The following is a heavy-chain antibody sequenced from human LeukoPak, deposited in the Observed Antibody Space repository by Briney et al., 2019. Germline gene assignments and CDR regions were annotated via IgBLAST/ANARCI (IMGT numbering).Heavy chain of an antibody. D-gene: IGHD4-23*01. CDR3: ARGVREMTTVVTSFDY. CDR2: INPSGST. CDR1: ARSFSGYY. V-gene: IGHV4-34*01. J-gene: IGHJ4*02. Sequence: SQTLSLTCAVDARSFSGYYWSWIRQPPGNGREWIGEINPSGSTNYNPSLKSRVTISVDRSKNQFSLKWSSVTAADTAVYYCARGVREMTTVVTSFDYWGQGTLVTVSS.